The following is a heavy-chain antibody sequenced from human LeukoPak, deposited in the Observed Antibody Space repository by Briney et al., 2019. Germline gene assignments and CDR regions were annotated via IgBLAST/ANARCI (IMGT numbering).Heavy chain of an antibody. J-gene: IGHJ5*02. Sequence: GGSLRLSCAASGFTFSNYWMHWVRQAPGKGLVWVSRIHSDGSTTIYADSVKGRFTISRDNAKNTLYLQMDSLRAEDTAVYYCVRGVGVSRFNYFDPWGQGTLVTVSS. V-gene: IGHV3-74*01. CDR1: GFTFSNYW. CDR2: IHSDGSTT. D-gene: IGHD1-26*01. CDR3: VRGVGVSRFNYFDP.